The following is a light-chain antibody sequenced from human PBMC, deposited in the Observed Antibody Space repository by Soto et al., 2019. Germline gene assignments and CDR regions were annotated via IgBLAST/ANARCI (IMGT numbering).Light chain of an antibody. CDR3: QQSYSTPYT. CDR1: QDIRND. CDR2: AAS. Sequence: DIQMTQSPSSLSASVGDRVIITCRASQDIRNDLGWYQQKAGKAPKLLIYAASSLQSGVPSRFSGSGSGTDFTLTISSLQPEDFATYYCQQSYSTPYTFGQGTKVDIK. J-gene: IGKJ2*01. V-gene: IGKV1-39*01.